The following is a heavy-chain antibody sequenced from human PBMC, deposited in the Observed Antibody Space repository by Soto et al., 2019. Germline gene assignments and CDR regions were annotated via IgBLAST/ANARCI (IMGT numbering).Heavy chain of an antibody. D-gene: IGHD3-10*01. V-gene: IGHV3-23*01. CDR2: ISSSGGST. CDR3: AKGAGNYYYYGMDV. Sequence: PGGSLRLSCAASGFTFSSDAMNWVRQAPGKGLEWVSAISSSGGSTYYADSVKGRFTISRDNSKNTLYLQMNSLRAEDTAVYYCAKGAGNYYYYGMDVWGQGTTVTVSS. CDR1: GFTFSSDA. J-gene: IGHJ6*02.